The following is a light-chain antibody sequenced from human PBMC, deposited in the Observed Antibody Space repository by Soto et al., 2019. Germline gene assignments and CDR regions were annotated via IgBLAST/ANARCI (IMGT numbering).Light chain of an antibody. CDR2: GPS. J-gene: IGKJ3*01. CDR3: HQFGMSPFT. CDR1: QCVRGNY. V-gene: IGKV3-20*01. Sequence: EVVLTQSPGTLSLSPGESATLSCRASQCVRGNYFAWYQQRPGQAPRLLVYGPSVRAAGIPDRFRGSGSRTDFTLTINRVEPEDFAVYYCHQFGMSPFTFGPGTTLDIK.